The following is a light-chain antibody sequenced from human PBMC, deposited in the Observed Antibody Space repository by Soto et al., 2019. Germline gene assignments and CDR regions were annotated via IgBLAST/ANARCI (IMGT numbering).Light chain of an antibody. Sequence: QCLRTQPPCVSGARGQRSTISCTGSISNIGAGYDVHGYRQLPGTAPKLLIFADTKRPSGVPDRFSGSKSGTSASLAITGLQAEDEADYYCQSYDSSLSGLYVFGTGTKVTVL. J-gene: IGLJ1*01. CDR1: ISNIGAGYD. CDR2: ADT. V-gene: IGLV1-40*01. CDR3: QSYDSSLSGLYV.